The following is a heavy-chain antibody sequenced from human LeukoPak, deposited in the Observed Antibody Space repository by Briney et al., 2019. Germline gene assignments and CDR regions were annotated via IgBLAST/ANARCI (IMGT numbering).Heavy chain of an antibody. Sequence: GGSLRLSCAASGFTFSNYSMNWVRQAPGKGLEWVSSISSSSSYIYYADSVKGRFTISRDNAKNSLYLQMNSLRAEDTAVYYCARDLGIQHYYYYGMDVWGQGTTVTVSS. CDR1: GFTFSNYS. J-gene: IGHJ6*02. V-gene: IGHV3-21*01. CDR3: ARDLGIQHYYYYGMDV. D-gene: IGHD5-18*01. CDR2: ISSSSSYI.